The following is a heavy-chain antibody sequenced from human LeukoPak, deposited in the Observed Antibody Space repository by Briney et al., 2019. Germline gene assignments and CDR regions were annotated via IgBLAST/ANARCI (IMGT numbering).Heavy chain of an antibody. J-gene: IGHJ4*02. D-gene: IGHD3-16*02. Sequence: SGPTLVNPTQTLTLTCTFSGFSLSTSGVGVGWIRQPPGKALEWLALIYWDDDKRYSPSLKSRLTITKDTSKNQVVLTMTDMDPVDTATYYCAHYRIIRDYVWGSYRYFDYWGQGTLVTVSS. CDR2: IYWDDDK. CDR1: GFSLSTSGVG. CDR3: AHYRIIRDYVWGSYRYFDY. V-gene: IGHV2-5*02.